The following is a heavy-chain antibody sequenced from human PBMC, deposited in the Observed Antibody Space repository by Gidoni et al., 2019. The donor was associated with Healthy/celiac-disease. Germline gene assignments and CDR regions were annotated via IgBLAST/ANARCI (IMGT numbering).Heavy chain of an antibody. V-gene: IGHV3-21*01. CDR3: ARDHQEKDAFDI. Sequence: EVQLVESGGGLVKPGGSLRLSGAASEFTFSRYSMNWVRQAPGKGLEWVSSIRSSSSYIYYADSEKGRYTISRDNAKNSLYLQMNSLRAEDTAVYYCARDHQEKDAFDIWGQGTMVTVSS. J-gene: IGHJ3*02. CDR1: EFTFSRYS. CDR2: IRSSSSYI.